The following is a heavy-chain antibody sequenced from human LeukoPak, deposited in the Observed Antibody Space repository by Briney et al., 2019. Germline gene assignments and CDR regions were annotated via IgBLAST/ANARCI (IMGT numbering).Heavy chain of an antibody. J-gene: IGHJ5*02. Sequence: GGSLRLSCAASGFTFSSYSMNWVRQAPGKGLEWVSYISSSSSTIYYADSVKGRFTISRDNAKNTLYLQMNSLRAEDTAVYYCAKDGLVDYYGSGTSWGQGTLVTVSS. CDR2: ISSSSSTI. V-gene: IGHV3-48*01. CDR3: AKDGLVDYYGSGTS. CDR1: GFTFSSYS. D-gene: IGHD3-10*01.